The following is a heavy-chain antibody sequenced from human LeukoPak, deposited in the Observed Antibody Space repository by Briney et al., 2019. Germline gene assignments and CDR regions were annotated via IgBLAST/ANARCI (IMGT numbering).Heavy chain of an antibody. J-gene: IGHJ4*02. CDR3: ARVAENWKPWGYYFDY. V-gene: IGHV1-69*05. CDR1: GYTFTSYG. D-gene: IGHD1-1*01. Sequence: SVKVSCKASGYTFTSYGISWVRQAPGQGLEWVGRIIPIFGTANYAQKFQGRVTITTDESTSTAYMELSSLRSEDTAVYYCARVAENWKPWGYYFDYWGQGTLVTVSS. CDR2: IIPIFGTA.